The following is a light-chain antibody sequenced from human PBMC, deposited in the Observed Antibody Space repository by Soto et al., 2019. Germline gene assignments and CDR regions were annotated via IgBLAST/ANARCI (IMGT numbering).Light chain of an antibody. J-gene: IGKJ1*01. V-gene: IGKV1-5*03. CDR2: KAS. CDR3: QQGYRIPRT. Sequence: DIQMTQSPSTLSGSVGDRATITCRASQTISSWLAWYQQKPGKAPKLLIYKASTLKSGVPSRFSGSGSGTEFTLTISSLQPDDFATYYCQQGYRIPRTFGQGTTV. CDR1: QTISSW.